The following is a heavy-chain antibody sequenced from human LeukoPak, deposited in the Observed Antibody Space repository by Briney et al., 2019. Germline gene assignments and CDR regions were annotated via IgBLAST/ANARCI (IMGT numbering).Heavy chain of an antibody. CDR1: GGSISSHY. CDR2: IYYSGST. V-gene: IGHV4-59*11. J-gene: IGHJ4*02. CDR3: ARWVRYYDSSGYFAYFDY. D-gene: IGHD3-22*01. Sequence: SETLSLTCTVSGGSISSHYWSWIRQPPGKGLEWIGYIYYSGSTNYNPSLKSRVTISVDTSKNQFSLKLSSVTAADTAVYYCARWVRYYDSSGYFAYFDYWGQGTLVTVSS.